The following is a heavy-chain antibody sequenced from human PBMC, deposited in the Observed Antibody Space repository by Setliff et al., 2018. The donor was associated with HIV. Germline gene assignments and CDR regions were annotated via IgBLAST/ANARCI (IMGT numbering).Heavy chain of an antibody. V-gene: IGHV3-7*01. J-gene: IGHJ4*02. CDR2: IKEDGSAR. D-gene: IGHD5-12*01. CDR3: ARPQGAYSGYDHFDY. Sequence: GGSLRLSCAASGFSFSTYEMNWVRQAPGKGLEWVANIKEDGSARYCVDSVKGRFTVSRDNAKNSLSLQMNSLSVEDTAVYYCARPQGAYSGYDHFDYWGQGTLVTVSS. CDR1: GFSFSTYE.